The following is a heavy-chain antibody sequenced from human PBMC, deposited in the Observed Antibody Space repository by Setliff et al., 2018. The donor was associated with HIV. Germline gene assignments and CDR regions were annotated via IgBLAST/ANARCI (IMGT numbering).Heavy chain of an antibody. CDR3: AWGMTAIPEY. CDR2: ISHSGST. D-gene: IGHD2-21*02. Sequence: KASETLFLTCAVYGGSFSGYFCIWVRQPPGEGLEWIGEISHSGSTNYNPSLESRVTISLDTSNKQFSLQLSSVTAADTAVYYCAWGMTAIPEYWGQGTLVTVSS. CDR1: GGSFSGYF. V-gene: IGHV4-34*01. J-gene: IGHJ4*02.